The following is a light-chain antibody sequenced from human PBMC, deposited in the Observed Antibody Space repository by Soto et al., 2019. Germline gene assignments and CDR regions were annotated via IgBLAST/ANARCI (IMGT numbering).Light chain of an antibody. CDR1: QRVSSSY. CDR2: GAS. J-gene: IGKJ3*01. V-gene: IGKV3-20*01. Sequence: EIGLTQSPATLTLSAGERATLSCRASQRVSSSYLGWYQQKPGQAPRLLIYGASSRATGIPDRFSGSGSGTDFTLTISRLEPEDFAVYHCQHYGTSPPFTFGPGTKVDIK. CDR3: QHYGTSPPFT.